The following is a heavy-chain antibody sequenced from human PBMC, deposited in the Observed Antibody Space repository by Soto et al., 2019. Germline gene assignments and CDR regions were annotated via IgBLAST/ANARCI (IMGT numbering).Heavy chain of an antibody. CDR1: GGTFSSYA. CDR2: IIPIFGTA. CDR3: ARERAPHGDYYDSHRGWYFDL. Sequence: QVQLVQSGAEVKKPGSSVKVSCKASGGTFSSYAISWVRQAPGQGLEWMGGIIPIFGTANYAQKFQGRVKITADKSTSTAYMELSSLKSEDTAVYYCARERAPHGDYYDSHRGWYFDLWGRGTLVTVSS. J-gene: IGHJ2*01. D-gene: IGHD3-22*01. V-gene: IGHV1-69*06.